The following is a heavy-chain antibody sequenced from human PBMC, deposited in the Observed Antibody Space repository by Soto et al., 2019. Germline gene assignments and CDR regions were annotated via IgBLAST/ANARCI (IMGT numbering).Heavy chain of an antibody. CDR1: GFAFSSYS. V-gene: IGHV3-21*06. Sequence: EVHLVESGGGLVKPGGSLRLSCAASGFAFSSYSMNWVRQAPGKGLEWVSSISSSTTYTYYADSVKGRFTISRDNAKNSVYLQMNSLRAEDTAVYYCAPLDTGHSWGQGTLVTVSS. D-gene: IGHD5-18*01. J-gene: IGHJ4*02. CDR2: ISSSTTYT. CDR3: APLDTGHS.